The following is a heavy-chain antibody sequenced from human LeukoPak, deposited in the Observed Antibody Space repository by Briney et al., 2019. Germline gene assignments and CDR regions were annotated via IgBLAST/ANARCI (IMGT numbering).Heavy chain of an antibody. CDR1: GYTFTGYY. Sequence: ASVKVSCKASGYTFTGYYMHWVRQAPGQGLEWMGWINPNSGGTNYAQKFQGRVTMTRDTSISTAYMELRSLRSDDTAVYYCARGGQTGGSYRVGFDYWGQGTLVTVSS. V-gene: IGHV1-2*02. J-gene: IGHJ4*02. CDR3: ARGGQTGGSYRVGFDY. D-gene: IGHD1-26*01. CDR2: INPNSGGT.